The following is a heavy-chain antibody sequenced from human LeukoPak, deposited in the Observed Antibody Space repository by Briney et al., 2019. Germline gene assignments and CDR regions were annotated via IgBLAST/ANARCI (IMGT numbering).Heavy chain of an antibody. J-gene: IGHJ5*02. Sequence: GGSLRLSCAASGFTFSSYWMHWVRQAPGKGLEWVSRINSDGSSTSYADSVKGRFTISRDNAKNTLYLQMNSLRAEDTAVYYCARARGIAAAGNWFDPWGQGTLVTVSS. CDR3: ARARGIAAAGNWFDP. D-gene: IGHD6-13*01. CDR1: GFTFSSYW. CDR2: INSDGSST. V-gene: IGHV3-74*01.